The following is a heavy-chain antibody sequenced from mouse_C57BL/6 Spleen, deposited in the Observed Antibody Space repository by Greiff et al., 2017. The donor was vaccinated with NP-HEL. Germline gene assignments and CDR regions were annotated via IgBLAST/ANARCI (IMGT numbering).Heavy chain of an antibody. V-gene: IGHV1-64*01. Sequence: VKLQQPGAELVKPGASVKLSCKASGYTFTSYWMHWVKQRPGQGLEWIGMIHPNSGSTNYNEKFKSKATLTVDKSSSTAYMQLSSLTSEDSAVYYCASYYGSSYGYAMDYWGQGTSVTVSS. J-gene: IGHJ4*01. CDR2: IHPNSGST. D-gene: IGHD1-1*01. CDR1: GYTFTSYW. CDR3: ASYYGSSYGYAMDY.